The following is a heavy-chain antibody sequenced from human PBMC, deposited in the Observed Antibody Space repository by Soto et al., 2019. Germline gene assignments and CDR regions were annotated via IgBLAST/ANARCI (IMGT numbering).Heavy chain of an antibody. J-gene: IGHJ4*02. Sequence: GGSLRLSCAASGVPFSSYAMSWVRQAPGKGLEWVSAISGSGGSTYYADSVKGRFTISRDNSKNTLYLQMNSLRAEDTAVYYCAKDLRGWYGDSSHWGQGTLVTVSS. V-gene: IGHV3-23*01. CDR3: AKDLRGWYGDSSH. CDR2: ISGSGGST. CDR1: GVPFSSYA. D-gene: IGHD6-19*01.